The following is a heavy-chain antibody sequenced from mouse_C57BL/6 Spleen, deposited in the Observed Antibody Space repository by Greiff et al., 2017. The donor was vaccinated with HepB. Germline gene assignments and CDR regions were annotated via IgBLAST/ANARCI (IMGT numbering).Heavy chain of an antibody. CDR3: ARRDDGYQGFDY. D-gene: IGHD2-3*01. V-gene: IGHV5-9*01. Sequence: EVMLVESGGGLVKPGGSLKLSCAASGFTFSSYTMSWVRQTPAKRLEWVATISGGGGNTYYPDSVKGRFTISRDNAKNTLYLQMSSLRSEDTALYYCARRDDGYQGFDYWGQGTTLTVSS. CDR2: ISGGGGNT. J-gene: IGHJ2*01. CDR1: GFTFSSYT.